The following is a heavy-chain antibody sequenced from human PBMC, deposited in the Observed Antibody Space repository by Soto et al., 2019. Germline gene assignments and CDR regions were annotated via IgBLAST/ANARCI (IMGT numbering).Heavy chain of an antibody. Sequence: ASVKVSCKASGYTFTGYYMHWVRLAPGQGLEWMGWINPNSGGTNYAQKFQGWVTMTRDTSISTAYMELSRLRSDDTAVYYCARSSITGAGRLFYGMDVWGQGTTVTVSS. CDR1: GYTFTGYY. J-gene: IGHJ6*02. CDR3: ARSSITGAGRLFYGMDV. V-gene: IGHV1-2*04. D-gene: IGHD2-21*01. CDR2: INPNSGGT.